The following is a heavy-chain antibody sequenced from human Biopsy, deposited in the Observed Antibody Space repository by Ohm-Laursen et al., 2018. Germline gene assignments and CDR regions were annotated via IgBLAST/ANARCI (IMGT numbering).Heavy chain of an antibody. CDR2: ISSGSSPI. CDR1: GFTFSSYS. V-gene: IGHV3-48*01. J-gene: IGHJ4*02. D-gene: IGHD1/OR15-1a*01. CDR3: ARGRTGG. Sequence: LTCAASGFTFSSYSMNWVRQAPGKGLEWVSFISSGSSPIYYADSVKGRFTISRDDAKNSLYLQMNSLRAEDTAVHYCARGRTGGWGQGTLVTVSS.